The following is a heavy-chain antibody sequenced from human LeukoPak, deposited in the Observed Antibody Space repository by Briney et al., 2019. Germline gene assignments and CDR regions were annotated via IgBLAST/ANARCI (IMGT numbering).Heavy chain of an antibody. CDR2: IYYSGST. D-gene: IGHD3-10*01. Sequence: SETLSLTCTVSGGSISSSSYYWGWIRQPPGKGLEWIGSIYYSGSTYYNPSLKSRVTISVDTSKNQFSLKLSSVTAADTAVYYCSYGSGSHEGGGYWGQGTLVTVSS. CDR1: GGSISSSSYY. J-gene: IGHJ4*02. V-gene: IGHV4-39*07. CDR3: SYGSGSHEGGGY.